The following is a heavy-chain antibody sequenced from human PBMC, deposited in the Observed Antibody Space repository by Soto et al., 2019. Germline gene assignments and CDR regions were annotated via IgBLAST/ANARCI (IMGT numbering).Heavy chain of an antibody. V-gene: IGHV3-30*03. D-gene: IGHD3-10*01. J-gene: IGHJ3*02. Sequence: QVQLVESGGGVVQPGRSLRLSCAASGFTFSSYGMHWVRQAPGKGLEWVAVISYDGSNKYYADSVKGRFTISRDNSKNTLYLQMNSLRAEDTAVYYCSHSGSFGELFSFAFPPAAGHDAFDIWGQGTMVTVSS. CDR1: GFTFSSYG. CDR3: SHSGSFGELFSFAFPPAAGHDAFDI. CDR2: ISYDGSNK.